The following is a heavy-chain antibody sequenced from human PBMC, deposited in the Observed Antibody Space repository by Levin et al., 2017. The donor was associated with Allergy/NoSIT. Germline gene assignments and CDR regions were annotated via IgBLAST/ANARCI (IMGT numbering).Heavy chain of an antibody. CDR3: AKDRTLYGDDAFDI. CDR2: ISGSGGST. J-gene: IGHJ3*02. CDR1: GFTFSSYA. V-gene: IGHV3-23*01. Sequence: GESLKISCAASGFTFSSYAMSWVRQAPGKGLEWVSAISGSGGSTYYADSVKGRFTISRDNSKNTLYLQMNSLRAEDTAVYYCAKDRTLYGDDAFDIWGQGTMVTVSS. D-gene: IGHD1-14*01.